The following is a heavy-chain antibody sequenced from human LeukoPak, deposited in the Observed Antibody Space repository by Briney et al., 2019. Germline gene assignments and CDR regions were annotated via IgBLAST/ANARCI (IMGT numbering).Heavy chain of an antibody. Sequence: GGSLRLSCAASGFTFSSYAMHWVRQAPGKGLEWVAVISYDGSNKYYADSVKGRFTISRDNAKNTLYLQMNSLRAEDTAVYYCARGGVDYWGQGTLVTVSS. J-gene: IGHJ4*02. CDR2: ISYDGSNK. D-gene: IGHD3-10*01. CDR3: ARGGVDY. V-gene: IGHV3-30*04. CDR1: GFTFSSYA.